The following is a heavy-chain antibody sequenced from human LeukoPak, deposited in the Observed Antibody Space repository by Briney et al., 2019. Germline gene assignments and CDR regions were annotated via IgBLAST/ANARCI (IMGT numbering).Heavy chain of an antibody. CDR2: IIPIFGTA. CDR3: TRTLVIPNWFDP. D-gene: IGHD3-9*01. J-gene: IGHJ5*02. CDR1: GYIFTNYG. V-gene: IGHV1-69*13. Sequence: GASVKVSCKASGYIFTNYGISWVRQAPGQGLEWMGGIIPIFGTANYAQKFQGRVTITADESTSTAYMELSSLRSEDTAVYYCTRTLVIPNWFDPWGLGTLVTVSS.